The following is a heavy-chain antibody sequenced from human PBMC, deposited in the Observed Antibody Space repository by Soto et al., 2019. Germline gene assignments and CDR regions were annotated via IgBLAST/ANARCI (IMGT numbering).Heavy chain of an antibody. CDR2: ISSSSSTI. CDR3: AIDEAGYYDSSGYYSQPFDY. Sequence: GGSLRLSCAASGFTFSSYSMNWVRQAPGKGLEWVSYISSSSSTIYYADSVKGRFTISRDNAKNSLYLQMNSLRAEDTAVYYFAIDEAGYYDSSGYYSQPFDYSGQGTLVTVSS. J-gene: IGHJ4*02. D-gene: IGHD3-22*01. CDR1: GFTFSSYS. V-gene: IGHV3-48*01.